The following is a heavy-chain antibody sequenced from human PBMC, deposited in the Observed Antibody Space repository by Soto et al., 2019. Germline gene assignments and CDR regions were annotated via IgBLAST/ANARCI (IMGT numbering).Heavy chain of an antibody. CDR2: ISSSSSYI. J-gene: IGHJ4*02. CDR1: GFTFSSYS. Sequence: GGSLRLSCAASGFTFSSYSMNWVRQAPGKGLEWVSSISSSSSYIYYADSVKGRFTISRDNAKNSLYLQMNSLRAEDTAVYYCARDPDDSSCYYYYFDYWGQGTLVTVSS. D-gene: IGHD3-22*01. V-gene: IGHV3-21*01. CDR3: ARDPDDSSCYYYYFDY.